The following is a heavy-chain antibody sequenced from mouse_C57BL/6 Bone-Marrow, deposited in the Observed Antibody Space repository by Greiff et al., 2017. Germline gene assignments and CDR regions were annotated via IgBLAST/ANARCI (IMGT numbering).Heavy chain of an antibody. J-gene: IGHJ3*01. V-gene: IGHV1-55*01. D-gene: IGHD2-13*01. CDR1: GYTFTSYW. CDR3: ARWDDGDPAWFAY. Sequence: QVQLQQPGAELVKPGASVKMSCKASGYTFTSYWITWVKQRPGQGLEWIGDIYPGSGSTNYNEKFKSKATLTVDTSSSTAYMQLSSLTSEDSAVYYCARWDDGDPAWFAYWGQGTLVTVSA. CDR2: IYPGSGST.